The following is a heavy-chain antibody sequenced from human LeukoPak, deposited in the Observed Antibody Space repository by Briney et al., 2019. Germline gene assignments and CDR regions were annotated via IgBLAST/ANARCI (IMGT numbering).Heavy chain of an antibody. CDR2: ISGSGGST. CDR1: GFTFSSYA. Sequence: GGSLRLSCAASGFTFSSYAMSWVRQAPGKGLEWVSAISGSGGSTYYADSVKGRFTISRDNSKNTLYLQMNSLRADDTAVYYCAKDWFGELFVDYWGQGTLVTVSS. V-gene: IGHV3-23*01. CDR3: AKDWFGELFVDY. D-gene: IGHD3-10*01. J-gene: IGHJ4*02.